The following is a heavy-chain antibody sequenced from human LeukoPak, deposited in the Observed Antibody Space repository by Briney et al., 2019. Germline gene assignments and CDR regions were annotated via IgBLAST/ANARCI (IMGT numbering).Heavy chain of an antibody. CDR2: IYYSGST. J-gene: IGHJ5*02. CDR3: ARAASIYYDIWSGSPFDP. D-gene: IGHD3-3*01. CDR1: GGSISSYY. Sequence: SETLSLTCTVSGGSISSYYWNWIRQPPGKGLEWIGYIYYSGSTNYNPSLKSRLSISLDTSKSQFSLRLTSVTPADTAVYYCARAASIYYDIWSGSPFDPWGQGTLVTVSS. V-gene: IGHV4-59*01.